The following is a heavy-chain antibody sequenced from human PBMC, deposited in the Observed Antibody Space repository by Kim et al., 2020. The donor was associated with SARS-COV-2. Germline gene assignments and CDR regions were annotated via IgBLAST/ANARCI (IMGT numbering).Heavy chain of an antibody. V-gene: IGHV4-59*01. D-gene: IGHD6-19*01. CDR3: ARFIAVAGPPSLGGWFDP. CDR1: GGSISSYY. Sequence: SETLSLTCTVSGGSISSYYWSWIRQPPGKGLEWIGYIYYSGSTNYNPSLKSRVTISVDTSKNQFSLKLSSVTAADTAVYYCARFIAVAGPPSLGGWFDPWGQGTLVTVSS. CDR2: IYYSGST. J-gene: IGHJ5*02.